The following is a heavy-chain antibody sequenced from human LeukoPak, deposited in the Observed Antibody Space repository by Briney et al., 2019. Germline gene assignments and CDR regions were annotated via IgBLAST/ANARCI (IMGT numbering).Heavy chain of an antibody. D-gene: IGHD5-18*01. CDR3: AKDLRGFSYGPRHWYFDL. CDR1: GFTFINYA. CDR2: ISGSASST. V-gene: IGHV3-23*01. Sequence: QTGGSLRLSCAASGFTFINYAMSWVRQAPGKGLEWVSAISGSASSTYYVDSVKGRFAIFRDNSKDTLYLQMNSLRDEDTAVYYCAKDLRGFSYGPRHWYFDLWGRGTLVTVSS. J-gene: IGHJ2*01.